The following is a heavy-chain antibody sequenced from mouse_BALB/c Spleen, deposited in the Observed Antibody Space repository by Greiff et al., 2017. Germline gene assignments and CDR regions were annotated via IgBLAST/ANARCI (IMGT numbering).Heavy chain of an antibody. Sequence: VQLQQSGAELVKPGAPVKLSCKASGYTFTSYWMNWVKQRPGRGLEWIGRIDPSDSETHYNQKFKDKATLTVDKSSSTAYIQLSSLTSEDSAVYYCARRVVDAMDYWGQGTSVTVSS. CDR2: IDPSDSET. D-gene: IGHD1-1*01. J-gene: IGHJ4*01. CDR1: GYTFTSYW. V-gene: IGHV1-69*02. CDR3: ARRVVDAMDY.